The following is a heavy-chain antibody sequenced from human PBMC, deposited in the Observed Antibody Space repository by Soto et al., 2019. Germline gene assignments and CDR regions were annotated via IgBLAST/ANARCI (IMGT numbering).Heavy chain of an antibody. Sequence: GESLKISCKGPGNSFISYWIAWVRQMPGKGLEWRGVVYPSDSDTRYSPSFQGQVTISADRSISTAYLRWSSLKTSDTAMYYCARRGSGLDAFDIWGQGTMVTVSS. CDR1: GNSFISYW. J-gene: IGHJ3*02. D-gene: IGHD3-10*01. CDR2: VYPSDSDT. V-gene: IGHV5-51*01. CDR3: ARRGSGLDAFDI.